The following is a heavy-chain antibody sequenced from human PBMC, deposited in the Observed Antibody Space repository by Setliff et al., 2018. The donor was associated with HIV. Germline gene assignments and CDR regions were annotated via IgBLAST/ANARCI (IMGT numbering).Heavy chain of an antibody. CDR3: ARGVVVVPAAREHYYYQDV. J-gene: IGHJ6*03. CDR1: GGSFSGYY. Sequence: LSLTRAVYGGSFSGYYWTWIRQPPGKGLEWSGEINHSGTTNHNQSLKSRVAMSVYMSKYQFSLKLTSVTAADTAVYYCARGVVVVPAAREHYYYQDVWGKGTTGTVSS. CDR2: INHSGTT. V-gene: IGHV4-34*01. D-gene: IGHD2-2*01.